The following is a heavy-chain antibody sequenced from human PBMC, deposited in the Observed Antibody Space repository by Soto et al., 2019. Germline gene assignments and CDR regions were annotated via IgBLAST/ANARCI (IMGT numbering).Heavy chain of an antibody. J-gene: IGHJ6*02. CDR2: ISYDGSNK. Sequence: PGGSLRLSCAASGFTFISYGMHWVLQAPGKGLEWVAVISYDGSNKYYADSVKGRFTISRDNSKNTLYLQMNSLRAEDTAVYYCAKVNSVRPQYYYYGMDVWGQGTTVTVSS. V-gene: IGHV3-30*18. D-gene: IGHD6-13*01. CDR3: AKVNSVRPQYYYYGMDV. CDR1: GFTFISYG.